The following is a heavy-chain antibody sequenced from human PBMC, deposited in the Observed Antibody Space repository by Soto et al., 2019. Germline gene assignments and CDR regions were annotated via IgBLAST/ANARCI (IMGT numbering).Heavy chain of an antibody. CDR2: IIPIFGTA. CDR3: ARESGSKVTAMVIKELGKYNWFDP. V-gene: IGHV1-69*13. Sequence: SVKVSCKASGGTFSSYAISWVRQAPGQGLEWMGGIIPIFGTANYAQKFQGRVTITADESTSTDYMEMSSLRSEDTAVYYCARESGSKVTAMVIKELGKYNWFDPWGQGTLVTVS. D-gene: IGHD5-18*01. J-gene: IGHJ5*02. CDR1: GGTFSSYA.